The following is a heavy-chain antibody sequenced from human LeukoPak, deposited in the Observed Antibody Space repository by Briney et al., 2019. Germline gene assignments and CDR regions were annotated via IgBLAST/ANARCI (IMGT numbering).Heavy chain of an antibody. CDR1: GFTFSNCG. CDR2: ISSTGSYI. CDR3: ARRQSTIAAAFDY. V-gene: IGHV3-21*01. D-gene: IGHD6-13*01. Sequence: GGSLRLSCAASGFTFSNCGMNWVRQAPGKGLEWVSSISSTGSYIYYADSLKGRFTISRDNAKNSLYLQMNSLRAEDAAVYYCARRQSTIAAAFDYWGQGTLVTVSS. J-gene: IGHJ4*02.